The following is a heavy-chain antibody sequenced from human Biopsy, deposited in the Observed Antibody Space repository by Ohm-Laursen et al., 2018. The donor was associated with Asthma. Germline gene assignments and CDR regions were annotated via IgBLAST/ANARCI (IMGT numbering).Heavy chain of an antibody. V-gene: IGHV1-69*01. J-gene: IGHJ4*02. CDR3: ARSYCGGDCYSPFDY. D-gene: IGHD2-21*01. CDR2: IMPIFGTP. CDR1: GGTFSSDA. Sequence: SSVKVSCKASGGTFSSDAISWVRQAPGRGLEWMGGIMPIFGTPNYAQKFQHRLTITADDSTTTVYMELSSLKLEDTAVYFCARSYCGGDCYSPFDYWGQGSLVTVSS.